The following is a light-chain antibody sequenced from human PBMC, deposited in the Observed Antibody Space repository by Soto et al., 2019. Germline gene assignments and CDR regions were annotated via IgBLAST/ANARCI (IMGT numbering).Light chain of an antibody. CDR2: DVN. Sequence: QSALTQPRSVSGSPGQSVTISCTGTSSDVGNYNYVSWYQQHPGKAPKVMIYDVNKWPSGVPDRFSGSKSGNTASLTISGLQAEDEADYYCCSYAGSYTWVFDGGTKVTVL. CDR1: SSDVGNYNY. J-gene: IGLJ3*02. V-gene: IGLV2-11*01. CDR3: CSYAGSYTWV.